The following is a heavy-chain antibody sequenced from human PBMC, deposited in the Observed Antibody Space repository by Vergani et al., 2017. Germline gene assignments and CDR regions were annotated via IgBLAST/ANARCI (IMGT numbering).Heavy chain of an antibody. CDR2: IRYDGSNK. J-gene: IGHJ6*02. D-gene: IGHD2-2*01. Sequence: QVQLVESGGGVVQPRGSLRLSCAASGFTFSSYGMHWVRQAPGKGLEWVAFIRYDGSNKYYADSVKGRFTISRDNSKNTLYLQMNSLRAEDTAVYYCAKDPHIVVVPAAERYYYYGMDVWGQGTTVTVSS. CDR1: GFTFSSYG. CDR3: AKDPHIVVVPAAERYYYYGMDV. V-gene: IGHV3-30*02.